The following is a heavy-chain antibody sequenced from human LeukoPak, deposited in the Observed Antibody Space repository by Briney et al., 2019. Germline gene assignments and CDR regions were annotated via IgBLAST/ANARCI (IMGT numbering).Heavy chain of an antibody. CDR1: GFTFSSYA. V-gene: IGHV3-30-3*01. CDR3: ARVSDGYNPFDY. D-gene: IGHD5-24*01. CDR2: ISYDGSNK. Sequence: PGGSLRLSCAASGFTFSSYAMHWVRQAPGKGLEWVAVISYDGSNKYYADSVKGRFTISRDNSKNTLYLQMNSLRAEDTAVYYCARVSDGYNPFDYWGQGTLVTVSS. J-gene: IGHJ4*02.